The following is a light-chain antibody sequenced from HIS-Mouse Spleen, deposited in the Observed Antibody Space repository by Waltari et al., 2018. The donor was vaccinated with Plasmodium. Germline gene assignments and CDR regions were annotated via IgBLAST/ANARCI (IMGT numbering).Light chain of an antibody. CDR1: QLGDKY. Sequence: SYELTQPPSVSVSPGQTASITCSGDQLGDKYACWYQQKPGQSPVLVIYQDSKRPSVIPERFCGSNSGNTATLTISGTQAMDEADYYCQAWDSSTVVFGGGTKLTVL. CDR2: QDS. CDR3: QAWDSSTVV. V-gene: IGLV3-1*01. J-gene: IGLJ2*01.